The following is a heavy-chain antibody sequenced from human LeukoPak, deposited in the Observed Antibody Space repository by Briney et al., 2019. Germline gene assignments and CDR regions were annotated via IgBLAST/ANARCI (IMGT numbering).Heavy chain of an antibody. CDR1: SESFSGGY. V-gene: IGHV4-34*01. J-gene: IGHJ4*02. D-gene: IGHD3-22*01. Sequence: SETLSLTCSVYSESFSGGYWSWIRQPPGKGLDWIGEISDNEGIKYSPSLKSRVTISVDTSKYQFSLKLTSVTAADTAVYYCARGLDRSKTGYWGQGSLVTVSS. CDR2: ISDNEGI. CDR3: ARGLDRSKTGY.